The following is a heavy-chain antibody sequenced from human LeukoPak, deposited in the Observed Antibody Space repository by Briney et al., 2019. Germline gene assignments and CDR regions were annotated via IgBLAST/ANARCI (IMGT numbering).Heavy chain of an antibody. CDR3: ARESLGYCSSTSCHDAFDI. CDR1: GFTFSDYY. D-gene: IGHD2-2*01. V-gene: IGHV3-11*04. CDR2: ISSSGSTI. J-gene: IGHJ3*02. Sequence: GGSLRLSCAASGFTFSDYYMSWIRQAPGKGLEWVSYISSSGSTIYYADSVKGRFTISRDNAKNSLYLQMNSLRAEDTAVYYCARESLGYCSSTSCHDAFDIWGQGTMVTVSS.